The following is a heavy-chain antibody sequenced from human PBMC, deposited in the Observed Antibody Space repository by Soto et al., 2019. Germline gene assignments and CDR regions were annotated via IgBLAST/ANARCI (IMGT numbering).Heavy chain of an antibody. V-gene: IGHV4-34*01. CDR2: INHSGST. Sequence: QVQLQQWGAGLLKPSETLSLTCAVYGGSFSGYYWSWIRQPPGKGLEWIGEINHSGSTNYNPSLKSRVTRSVDTSKNQFSLKLSSVTAADTAVYYCAGPIVGAVPVDYWGQGTLVTVSS. CDR1: GGSFSGYY. D-gene: IGHD1-26*01. CDR3: AGPIVGAVPVDY. J-gene: IGHJ4*02.